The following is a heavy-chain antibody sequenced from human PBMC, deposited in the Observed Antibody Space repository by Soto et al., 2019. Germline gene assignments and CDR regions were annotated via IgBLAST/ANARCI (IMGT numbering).Heavy chain of an antibody. V-gene: IGHV1-18*01. CDR3: ARDPYHVLMVNAPKLYGMDV. Sequence: ASVKGSCKASGYTFTTYDISWVRQAPGQGLEWMGRISTYNGNTNYPQSLQGRLTMTTDTSTTTAYMELRSLRSDDTAVYYCARDPYHVLMVNAPKLYGMDVWGHGTTVTVSS. CDR1: GYTFTTYD. J-gene: IGHJ6*02. CDR2: ISTYNGNT. D-gene: IGHD2-8*01.